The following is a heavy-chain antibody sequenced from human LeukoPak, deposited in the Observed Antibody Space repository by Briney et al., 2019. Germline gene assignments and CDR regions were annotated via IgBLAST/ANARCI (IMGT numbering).Heavy chain of an antibody. CDR1: GFTFSSYG. J-gene: IGHJ3*02. CDR3: AKPSRDGYNFGAFDI. CDR2: ISYDGSNK. Sequence: PRGSPRLSCAASGFTFSSYGMHWVRQAPGKGLEWVAVISYDGSNKYYADSVKGRFTISRDNSKNTLYLQMNSLRAEDTAVYYCAKPSRDGYNFGAFDIWGQGTVESLSS. V-gene: IGHV3-30*18. D-gene: IGHD5-24*01.